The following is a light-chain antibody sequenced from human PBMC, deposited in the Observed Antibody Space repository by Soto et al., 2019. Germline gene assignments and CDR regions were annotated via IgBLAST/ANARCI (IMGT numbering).Light chain of an antibody. CDR3: SLYAGSNTFV. CDR2: EVS. Sequence: QSALTHPPSASGSPGHSVTISCTGTSSDIGAYIYVSWYQQHPGKAPKLMISEVSRRPSGVPERFSGSKSGNTASLTVSGLQADDQAHYYCSLYAGSNTFVFGTGTKVTXL. V-gene: IGLV2-8*01. J-gene: IGLJ1*01. CDR1: SSDIGAYIY.